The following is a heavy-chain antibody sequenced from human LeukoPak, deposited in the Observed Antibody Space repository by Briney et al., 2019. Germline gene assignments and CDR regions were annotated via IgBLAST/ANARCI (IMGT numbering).Heavy chain of an antibody. D-gene: IGHD3-3*01. J-gene: IGHJ3*02. Sequence: KTSETRSLTCTVSGGSISSYYWSWIRQPAGKGLEWIGRIYTSGSTNYNPSLKSRVTMSVDTSKNQFSLKLSSVTAADTAVYYCARGPGGYDFWSITGAFDIWGQGTMVTVSS. CDR3: ARGPGGYDFWSITGAFDI. V-gene: IGHV4-4*07. CDR1: GGSISSYY. CDR2: IYTSGST.